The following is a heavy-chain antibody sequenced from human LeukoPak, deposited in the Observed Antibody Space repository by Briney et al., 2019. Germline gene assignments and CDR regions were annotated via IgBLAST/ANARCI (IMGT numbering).Heavy chain of an antibody. V-gene: IGHV4-30-2*01. CDR2: IYHSGST. J-gene: IGHJ4*02. CDR3: ARAFVYYGDLGGFGY. D-gene: IGHD4-17*01. CDR1: GGSISSGGYS. Sequence: PSGTLSLTCAVSGGSISSGGYSWSWIRQPPGKGLEWIGYIYHSGSTYYNPSLKSRVTISVDRSKNQFSLKLSSVTAADTAVYYCARAFVYYGDLGGFGYWGQGTLVTVSS.